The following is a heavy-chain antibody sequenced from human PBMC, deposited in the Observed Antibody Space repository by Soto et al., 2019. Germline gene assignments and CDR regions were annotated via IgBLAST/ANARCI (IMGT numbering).Heavy chain of an antibody. CDR3: ARHFYDFWSGYYSIPNWFDP. V-gene: IGHV4-39*01. Sequence: QLQLQESGPGLVKPSETLSLTCTVSGGSISSSSYYWGWIRQPPGKGLEWIGSIYYSGSTYYNPSLKSRVTISVDTSKNQCSLKLSSVTAADKAVYYCARHFYDFWSGYYSIPNWFDPWGQGTLVTVSS. D-gene: IGHD3-3*01. CDR1: GGSISSSSYY. CDR2: IYYSGST. J-gene: IGHJ5*02.